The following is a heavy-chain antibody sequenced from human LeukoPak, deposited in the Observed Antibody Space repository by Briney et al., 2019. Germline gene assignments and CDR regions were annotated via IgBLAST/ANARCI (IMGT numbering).Heavy chain of an antibody. Sequence: GGSLRLSCAASGFTFSNSVMSWVRQAPGKGLEWVPSINDSGGSAYCADSVKGRFTISRDNSKNTLYLQMNSLRAEDTAVYYCARGVSGWPYYLDYWGQGALVTVSS. J-gene: IGHJ4*02. CDR3: ARGVSGWPYYLDY. V-gene: IGHV3-23*01. CDR1: GFTFSNSV. CDR2: INDSGGSA. D-gene: IGHD6-19*01.